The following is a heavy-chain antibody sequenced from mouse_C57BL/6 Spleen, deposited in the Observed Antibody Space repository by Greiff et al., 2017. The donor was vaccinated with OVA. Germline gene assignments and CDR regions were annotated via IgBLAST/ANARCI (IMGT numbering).Heavy chain of an antibody. D-gene: IGHD1-1*01. J-gene: IGHJ2*01. Sequence: QVHVKQSGPGLVQPSQSLSITCTVSGFSLTSYGVHWVRQSPGKGLEWLGVIWSGGSTDYNAAFISRLSISKDNSKSQVFFKMNSLQADDTAIYYCARSTTVVARGFDYWGQGTTLTVSS. CDR2: IWSGGST. CDR3: ARSTTVVARGFDY. CDR1: GFSLTSYG. V-gene: IGHV2-2*01.